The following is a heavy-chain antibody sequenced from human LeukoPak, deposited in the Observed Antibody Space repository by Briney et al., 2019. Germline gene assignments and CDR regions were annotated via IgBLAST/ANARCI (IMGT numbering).Heavy chain of an antibody. CDR1: GGSISSGGYY. CDR2: IYHSGST. D-gene: IGHD6-6*01. Sequence: KPSETLSLTCTVSGGSISSGGYYWSWIRQPPGKGLEWIGYIYHSGSTYYNPSLKSRVTISVDRSKNQFSLKLSSVTAADTAVYYCARVVIAARRHFDYWGQGTLVTVSS. V-gene: IGHV4-30-2*01. J-gene: IGHJ4*02. CDR3: ARVVIAARRHFDY.